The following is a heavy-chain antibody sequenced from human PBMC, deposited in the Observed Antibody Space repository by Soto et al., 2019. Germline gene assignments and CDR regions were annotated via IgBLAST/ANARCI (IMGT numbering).Heavy chain of an antibody. D-gene: IGHD6-13*01. V-gene: IGHV4-34*01. CDR3: ARAISSSWGLDY. Sequence: QVQLQQWGAGLLKPSETLSLTCAVYGGSFSGYYWSWIRQPPGKGLEWIGEINHSGSTNYNPYLKSRVTISVDTSKNQFSLKLSSVTAADTAVYYCARAISSSWGLDYWGQGTLVTVSS. CDR2: INHSGST. CDR1: GGSFSGYY. J-gene: IGHJ4*02.